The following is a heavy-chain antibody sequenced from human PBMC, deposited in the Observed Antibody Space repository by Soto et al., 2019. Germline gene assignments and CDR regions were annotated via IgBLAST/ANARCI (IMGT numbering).Heavy chain of an antibody. V-gene: IGHV1-18*01. CDR2: ISAYDDST. Sequence: ASVKVSCKASGYAVTSYGITWVRQAPGQGLEWMGWISAYDDSTNYAQKFQGRVTMTTDTSTSTAYLELRSLRSADTAVYYCARDSPLANDFWSSFCPNFDPWGQGTLVTVSS. CDR1: GYAVTSYG. J-gene: IGHJ5*02. CDR3: ARDSPLANDFWSSFCPNFDP. D-gene: IGHD3-3*01.